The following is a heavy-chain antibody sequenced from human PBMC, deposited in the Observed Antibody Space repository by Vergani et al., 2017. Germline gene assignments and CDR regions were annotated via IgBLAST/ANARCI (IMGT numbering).Heavy chain of an antibody. CDR2: IYPGDSDT. V-gene: IGHV5-51*03. CDR3: TRAHGSSSFYYYYIDV. D-gene: IGHD3-10*01. J-gene: IGHJ6*03. CDR1: GYSFTTYW. Sequence: EVQLVQSGAEVKKPGESLQISCKGSGYSFTTYWIGWVRQMPGKGLEWMGVIYPGDSDTRYSPSFQGQVTISADKSISTAYLQWSSLKASDTAVYYCTRAHGSSSFYYYYIDVWGKGTTVTVSS.